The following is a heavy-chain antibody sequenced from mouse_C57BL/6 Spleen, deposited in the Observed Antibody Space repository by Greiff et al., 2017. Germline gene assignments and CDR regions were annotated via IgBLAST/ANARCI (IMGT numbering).Heavy chain of an antibody. CDR1: GYTFTSYG. CDR2: IYPRSGNP. CDR3: ARGAYGG. D-gene: IGHD6-5*01. V-gene: IGHV1-81*01. J-gene: IGHJ3*01. Sequence: VQLQESGAELARPGASVKLSCKASGYTFTSYGISWVKQRTGQGLEWIGEIYPRSGNPYYNEKFKGKATLTAAKSSSTAYMELRSLTSEVSAVYFCARGAYGGWGQGTLVTVSA.